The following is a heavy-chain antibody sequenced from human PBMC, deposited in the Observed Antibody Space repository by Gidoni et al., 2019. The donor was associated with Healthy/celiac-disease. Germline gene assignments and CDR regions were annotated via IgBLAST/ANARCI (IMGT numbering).Heavy chain of an antibody. D-gene: IGHD2-2*01. V-gene: IGHV4-34*01. J-gene: IGHJ5*02. CDR1: GGSFSGYY. Sequence: QVQLQQWGDGRLQPSETLSLTCAVYGGSFSGYYWSWIRQPPGKGLEWIGEINHSGSTNYNPSLKSRFTISVDTSKNQFSLKLSSVTAADTAVYYCARGRLVGYCSSTSCPRNWFDPWGQGTLVTVSS. CDR2: INHSGST. CDR3: ARGRLVGYCSSTSCPRNWFDP.